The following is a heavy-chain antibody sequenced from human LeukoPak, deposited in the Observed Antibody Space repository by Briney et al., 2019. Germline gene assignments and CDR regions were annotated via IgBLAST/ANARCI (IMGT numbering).Heavy chain of an antibody. D-gene: IGHD6-13*01. J-gene: IGHJ4*02. Sequence: PGGSLRLSCAASGFTFSSYWMHWVRQAPGKGLVWVSRINTDGSSTSYADSVKGRFTISRDNAKNTLYLQMNSLRAEDTAVYYCAGPIAAAGMWSFDYWGQGTLVTVSS. V-gene: IGHV3-74*01. CDR2: INTDGSST. CDR3: AGPIAAAGMWSFDY. CDR1: GFTFSSYW.